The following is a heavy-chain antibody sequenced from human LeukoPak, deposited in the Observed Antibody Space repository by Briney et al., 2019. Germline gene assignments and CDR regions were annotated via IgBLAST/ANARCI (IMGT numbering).Heavy chain of an antibody. J-gene: IGHJ4*02. D-gene: IGHD6-19*01. Sequence: QSGGSLRLSCAASGFTFSSYAMSWVRQAPGKGLEWVANMKGDGSDKYYVDSVKGRFTISRDNAKNSLYLQMNSLRVEDTALYYCTRTGNLAVAGDYWGQGTLVTVSS. CDR3: TRTGNLAVAGDY. V-gene: IGHV3-7*01. CDR2: MKGDGSDK. CDR1: GFTFSSYA.